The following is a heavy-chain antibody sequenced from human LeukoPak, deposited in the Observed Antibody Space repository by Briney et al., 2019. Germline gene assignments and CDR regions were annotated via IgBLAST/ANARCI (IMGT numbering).Heavy chain of an antibody. CDR1: EFSFSSYS. Sequence: PGGSLRLSCAASEFSFSSYSMNWVRQAPGKGLEWVSSISSSSTYIYYADSVKGRFTISRDNAKNSLYLQMNSLRAEDTAVYYCARDIGPLIAAASSMDVWGKGTTVTVSS. CDR2: ISSSSTYI. D-gene: IGHD6-13*01. CDR3: ARDIGPLIAAASSMDV. V-gene: IGHV3-21*01. J-gene: IGHJ6*03.